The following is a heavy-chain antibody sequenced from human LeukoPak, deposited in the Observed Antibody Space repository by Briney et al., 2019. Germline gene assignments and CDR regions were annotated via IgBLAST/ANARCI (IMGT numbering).Heavy chain of an antibody. CDR1: GFTFSSYA. CDR2: INHSGST. J-gene: IGHJ4*02. Sequence: GSLRLSCAASGFTFSSYAMSWIRQPPGKGLEWIGEINHSGSTNYNPFLKSRVTISVDTSKNQFSLKLSSVTAADTAVYYCARVPYYYDSSGYYYADYWGQGTLVTVSS. V-gene: IGHV4-34*01. D-gene: IGHD3-22*01. CDR3: ARVPYYYDSSGYYYADY.